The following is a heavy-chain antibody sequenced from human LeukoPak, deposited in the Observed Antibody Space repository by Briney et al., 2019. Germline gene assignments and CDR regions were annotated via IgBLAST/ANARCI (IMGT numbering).Heavy chain of an antibody. D-gene: IGHD4-17*01. CDR2: IIPIFGTA. CDR3: ARDPSKYSGYGIDYGDYYFDY. V-gene: IGHV1-69*13. CDR1: GGTFSSYA. J-gene: IGHJ4*02. Sequence: SVKVSCKASGGTFSSYAISWVRQAPGQGLEWMGGIIPIFGTANYAQKFQGRVTITADESTSTACMELSSLRSEDTAVYYCARDPSKYSGYGIDYGDYYFDYWGQGTLVTVSS.